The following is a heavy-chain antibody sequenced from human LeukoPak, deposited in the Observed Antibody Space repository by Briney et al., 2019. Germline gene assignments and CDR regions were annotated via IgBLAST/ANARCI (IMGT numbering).Heavy chain of an antibody. V-gene: IGHV4-59*01. CDR1: GGSISSYY. D-gene: IGHD3-22*01. J-gene: IGHJ6*03. Sequence: SETLSLTCTVSGGSISSYYWSWIRQPPGKGLEWIGYIYYSGSTNYNPSLKSRVTISVDTSKNQFSLKLSSVTAADTAVYYCARGRVYYDSSGYPPVGYYYYYMDVWGKGTTVTVSS. CDR3: ARGRVYYDSSGYPPVGYYYYYMDV. CDR2: IYYSGST.